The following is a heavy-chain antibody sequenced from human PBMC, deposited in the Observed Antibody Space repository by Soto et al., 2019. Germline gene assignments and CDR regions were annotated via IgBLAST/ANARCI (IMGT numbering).Heavy chain of an antibody. Sequence: QVQLVESGGGVVQPGRSLRLSCAASGFTFSSYGMHRVRQAPGKGLEWVAVIWYDGSNKYYADSVKGRFTISRDNSKNTLYLQMNSLRAEDTAVYYCALIPLEYSSSGPPGYWGQGTLVTVSS. CDR3: ALIPLEYSSSGPPGY. D-gene: IGHD6-6*01. CDR2: IWYDGSNK. CDR1: GFTFSSYG. V-gene: IGHV3-33*01. J-gene: IGHJ4*02.